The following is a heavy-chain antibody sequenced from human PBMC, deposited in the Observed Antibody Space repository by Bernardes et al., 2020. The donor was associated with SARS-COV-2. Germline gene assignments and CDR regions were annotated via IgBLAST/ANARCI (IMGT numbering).Heavy chain of an antibody. V-gene: IGHV4-59*01. CDR1: GGSISSYY. D-gene: IGHD2-8*01. CDR3: ARGRPMVFAPNDY. CDR2: IYYTGRT. J-gene: IGHJ4*02. Sequence: SETLSLTCTVSGGSISSYYWSWIRQPPGKGLEWIGYIYYTGRTNYNPSLMSRVTISVDTSKNQFSLKLSSVTAADTAVYYCARGRPMVFAPNDYWGQGTLVTVSS.